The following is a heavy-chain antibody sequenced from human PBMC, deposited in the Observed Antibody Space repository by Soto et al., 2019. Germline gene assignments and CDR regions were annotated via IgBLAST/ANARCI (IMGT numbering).Heavy chain of an antibody. CDR1: GGSISCYY. V-gene: IGHV4-4*07. J-gene: IGHJ6*02. Sequence: SETLSLTCTVSGGSISCYYWSWIRQPAGKGLEWIGRIYTSGSTNYNPSLKSRVTMSVDTSKNQFSLKLSSVTAADTAVYYCARDGFETGDYYYYGMDVWGQGTTVTVSS. D-gene: IGHD2-8*02. CDR3: ARDGFETGDYYYYGMDV. CDR2: IYTSGST.